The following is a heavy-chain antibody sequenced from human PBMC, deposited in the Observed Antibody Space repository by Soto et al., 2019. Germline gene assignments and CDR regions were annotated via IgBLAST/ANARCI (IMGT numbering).Heavy chain of an antibody. CDR3: TRDVGNYHSSGYPLGGMDV. Sequence: GGSLRLSCAASGFTFSSYSMNWVRQAPGKGLEWVSSISSSSSYIYYADSVKGRFTISRDDSKNSLYLQMNSLKTEDTAVYYCTRDVGNYHSSGYPLGGMDVWGQGTTVTVSS. J-gene: IGHJ6*02. V-gene: IGHV3-21*04. CDR1: GFTFSSYS. CDR2: ISSSSSYI. D-gene: IGHD3-22*01.